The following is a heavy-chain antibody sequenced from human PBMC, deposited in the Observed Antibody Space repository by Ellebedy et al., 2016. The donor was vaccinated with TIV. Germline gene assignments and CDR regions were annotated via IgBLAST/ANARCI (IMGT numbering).Heavy chain of an antibody. V-gene: IGHV4-39*01. Sequence: PSETPSLTCTVSGDSLSRSSYYWGWFRQPPGKGLEWIGNIYYSGDTDYNPSLKSRVTMSVDTSKNQFSLNLRSVTAADTAVYYCARNPPTYNWVDSWGQGILVTVSS. CDR1: GDSLSRSSYY. CDR2: IYYSGDT. CDR3: ARNPPTYNWVDS. J-gene: IGHJ5*01.